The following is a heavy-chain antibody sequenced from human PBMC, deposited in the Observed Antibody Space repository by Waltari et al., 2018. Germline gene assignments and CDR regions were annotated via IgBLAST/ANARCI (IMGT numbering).Heavy chain of an antibody. J-gene: IGHJ5*02. Sequence: QVQLQESGPGLAKPSETLSLTCTVSGGSISSYYWCWIRQPPGKGLEWIGYIYYSGSTNYNPSLKSRVTISVDTSKNQFSLKLSSVTAADTAVYYCAREWGGGWFDPWGQGTLVTVSS. CDR1: GGSISSYY. CDR2: IYYSGST. CDR3: AREWGGGWFDP. D-gene: IGHD3-10*01. V-gene: IGHV4-59*01.